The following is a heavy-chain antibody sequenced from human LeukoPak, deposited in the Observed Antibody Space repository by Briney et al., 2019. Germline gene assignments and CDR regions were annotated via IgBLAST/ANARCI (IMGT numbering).Heavy chain of an antibody. CDR2: IYYSGST. J-gene: IGHJ4*02. CDR1: GGSISSSSYY. D-gene: IGHD3-10*01. V-gene: IGHV4-39*01. Sequence: SETLSLTCTVSGGSISSSSYYWGWIRQPPGKGLEWIGSIYYSGSTYYNPSLKSRVTISVDTSKNQFSLKLSSVTAADTAVYYCARFDSSSGRSSTRSGLVIYWGQGTLVTVSS. CDR3: ARFDSSSGRSSTRSGLVIY.